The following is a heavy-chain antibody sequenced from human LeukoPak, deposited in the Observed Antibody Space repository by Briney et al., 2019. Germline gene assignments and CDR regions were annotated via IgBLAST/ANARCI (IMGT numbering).Heavy chain of an antibody. D-gene: IGHD6-6*01. CDR3: AKGLVHAY. V-gene: IGHV3-33*06. Sequence: GGSLRLSCAASGFTFSSYAMNWVRQAPGTGLEWVAVIWYDGSNKYYADSVKGRFTIFRDNSKNTLYLQMNSLRVEDTAVYYCAKGLVHAYWGQGTLVTVSS. CDR2: IWYDGSNK. J-gene: IGHJ4*02. CDR1: GFTFSSYA.